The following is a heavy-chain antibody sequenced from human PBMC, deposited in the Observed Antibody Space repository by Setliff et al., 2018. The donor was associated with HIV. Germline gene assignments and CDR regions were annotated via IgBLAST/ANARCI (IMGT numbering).Heavy chain of an antibody. CDR3: SRGYITLDRGVSDYMDV. Sequence: SETLSLTCAVSGGSISSGGYSWSWIRQPPGKGLEWIGYIYHSGSTYYNPSLKSRVTISVDRSKNQFSLKLSSVTAADTAVYYCSRGYITLDRGVSDYMDVWGKGTTVTVSS. J-gene: IGHJ6*03. CDR2: IYHSGST. V-gene: IGHV4-30-2*01. CDR1: GGSISSGGYS. D-gene: IGHD3-10*01.